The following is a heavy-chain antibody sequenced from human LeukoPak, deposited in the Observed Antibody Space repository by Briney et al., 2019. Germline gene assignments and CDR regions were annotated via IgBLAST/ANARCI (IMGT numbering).Heavy chain of an antibody. CDR1: GGFIRRYY. CDR2: IYSTGST. J-gene: IGHJ4*02. Sequence: PSETLSLTCTGSGGFIRRYYWSWIRQPPWKGLEGVGYIYSTGSTDYTHSVKSRVTISVDTSKNQFYLKLSSVTAADTAVYYCARHHRAAAGQYYFDHWGQGTLVTVSS. D-gene: IGHD6-13*01. V-gene: IGHV4-59*08. CDR3: ARHHRAAAGQYYFDH.